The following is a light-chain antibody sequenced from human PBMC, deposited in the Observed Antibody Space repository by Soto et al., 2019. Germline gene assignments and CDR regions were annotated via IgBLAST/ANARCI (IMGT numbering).Light chain of an antibody. CDR2: DAS. Sequence: EIVLTQSPATLSLSPGERATLSCRASQSVSSYLAWYQQKPGRAPMLLIYDASNRATDIPARFSGSGSGTDVALTISSLEPEDFGIYYCHQRSNWPPVTFGGGTKVEIK. V-gene: IGKV3-11*01. J-gene: IGKJ4*01. CDR1: QSVSSY. CDR3: HQRSNWPPVT.